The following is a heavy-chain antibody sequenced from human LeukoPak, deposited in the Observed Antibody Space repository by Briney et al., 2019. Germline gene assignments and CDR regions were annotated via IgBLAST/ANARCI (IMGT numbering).Heavy chain of an antibody. CDR3: AKDRLRYFDWLPHDY. CDR2: IRYDGSNK. CDR1: GFTFSSYA. V-gene: IGHV3-30*02. D-gene: IGHD3-9*01. Sequence: PGGSLRLSCAASGFTFSSYAMHWVRQAPGKGLEWVTFIRYDGSNKYYADSVKGRFTISRDNSKNTLYLQMNSLRAEDTAVYYCAKDRLRYFDWLPHDYWGQGTLVTVSS. J-gene: IGHJ4*02.